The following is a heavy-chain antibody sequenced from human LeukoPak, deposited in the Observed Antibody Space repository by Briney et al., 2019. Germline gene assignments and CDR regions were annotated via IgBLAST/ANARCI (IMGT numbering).Heavy chain of an antibody. CDR2: ISYDGSNK. CDR1: GFTFSSYG. J-gene: IGHJ4*02. CDR3: AKAAGYGDEYYFDY. V-gene: IGHV3-30*18. Sequence: PGESLRLSCAASGFTFSSYGMHWVRQAPGKGLEWVAVISYDGSNKYYADSVKGRFTISRDNSKNTLYLQMNSLRAEDTAVYYCAKAAGYGDEYYFDYWGQGTLVTVSS. D-gene: IGHD4-17*01.